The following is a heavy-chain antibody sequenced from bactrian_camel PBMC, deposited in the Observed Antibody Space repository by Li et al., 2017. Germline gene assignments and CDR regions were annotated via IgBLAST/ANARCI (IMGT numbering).Heavy chain of an antibody. J-gene: IGHJ4*01. CDR3: ASLSAVASTSMKSH. CDR1: GFTFDDYA. CDR2: LKSGGGTT. Sequence: DVQLVESGGDLVQPGGSMRLSCAASGFTFDDYAMGWIRQAPGKGLEWVSTLKSGGGTTYYADSAKGRFTISRDNAKNTLYLHMNSLKYEDTAVYYCASLSAVASTSMKSHWGQGTQVTVS. V-gene: IGHV3-1*01. D-gene: IGHD4*01.